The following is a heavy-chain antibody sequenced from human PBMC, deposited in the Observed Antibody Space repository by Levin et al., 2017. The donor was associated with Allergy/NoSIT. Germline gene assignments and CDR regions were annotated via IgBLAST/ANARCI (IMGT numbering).Heavy chain of an antibody. CDR3: ARSVRPYGDYPPGWFDP. V-gene: IGHV4-59*01. CDR2: IYYSGST. D-gene: IGHD4-17*01. Sequence: SETLSLTCTVSGGSISSYYWSWIRQPPGKGLEWIGYIYYSGSTNYNPSLKSRVTISVDTSKNQFSLKLSSVTAADTAVYYCARSVRPYGDYPPGWFDPWGQGTLVTVSS. J-gene: IGHJ5*02. CDR1: GGSISSYY.